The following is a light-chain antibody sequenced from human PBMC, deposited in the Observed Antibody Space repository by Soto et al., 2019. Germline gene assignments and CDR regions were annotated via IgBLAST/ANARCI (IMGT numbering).Light chain of an antibody. V-gene: IGLV2-14*01. CDR2: EVS. CDR3: SSYTSSSPYV. J-gene: IGLJ1*01. CDR1: SSDLGGYNY. Sequence: QSALTQPASVSGSPGQSITISCTGTSSDLGGYNYVSWYQQHPGKAPKLMIYEVSNRPSGVSNRFSGSKSGNTASLTISGLQAEDEAGYYCSSYTSSSPYVFGTGTKLTVL.